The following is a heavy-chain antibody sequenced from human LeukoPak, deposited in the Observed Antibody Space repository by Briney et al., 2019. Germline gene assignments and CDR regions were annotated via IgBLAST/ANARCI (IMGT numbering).Heavy chain of an antibody. CDR3: AVYSSSWPYYFDY. V-gene: IGHV3-7*01. Sequence: GGSLRLSCAASGFTFSSYWMSWVRQAPGKGLEWVANIKQDGSEKYYVDSVKGRFTISRDNAKNSLYLQMNSLRAEDTAVYYCAVYSSSWPYYFDYWGQGTLVTVSS. CDR1: GFTFSSYW. D-gene: IGHD6-13*01. J-gene: IGHJ4*02. CDR2: IKQDGSEK.